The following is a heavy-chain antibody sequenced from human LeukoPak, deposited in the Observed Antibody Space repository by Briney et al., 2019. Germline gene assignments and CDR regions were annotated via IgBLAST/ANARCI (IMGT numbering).Heavy chain of an antibody. CDR3: ARRDCVGDCYSNWFDP. V-gene: IGHV1-46*01. CDR2: INPRGGST. Sequence: ASVKVSCKASGYTFTNYFMNWVRQAPGQGLEGMGIINPRGGSTGYAQKFQGRITMTTDMSTRTVYMEQSSLESEDTAVYYCARRDCVGDCYSNWFDPWGQGTLVTVSS. CDR1: GYTFTNYF. J-gene: IGHJ5*02. D-gene: IGHD2-21*02.